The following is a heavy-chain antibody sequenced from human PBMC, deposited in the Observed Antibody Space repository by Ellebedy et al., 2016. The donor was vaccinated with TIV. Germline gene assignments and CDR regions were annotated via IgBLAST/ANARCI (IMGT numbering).Heavy chain of an antibody. Sequence: ETLSLTCGVYGGSFSGYYWMHWVRQAPGKGLVWVSRITSDGSTTSYADSVKGRFTISRDNAKNTLYLEMNSLRVEDTGLYYCTRDFRNAGVDPWGQGTLVTVSS. CDR3: TRDFRNAGVDP. J-gene: IGHJ5*02. CDR1: GGSFSGYYW. V-gene: IGHV3-74*01. D-gene: IGHD1-26*01. CDR2: ITSDGSTT.